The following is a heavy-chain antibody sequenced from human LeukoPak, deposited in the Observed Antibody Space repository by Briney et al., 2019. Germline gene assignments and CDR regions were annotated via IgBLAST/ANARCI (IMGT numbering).Heavy chain of an antibody. J-gene: IGHJ4*02. V-gene: IGHV4-34*01. CDR3: ARHIAAAAIGGFDY. Sequence: SETLSLTCAVYGGSFSGYYWSWIRQPPGKGLEWIGEINHSGSTNYNPSLKSRVTISVDTSKNQFSLKLSSVTAADTAVYYYARHIAAAAIGGFDYWGQGTLVTVSS. D-gene: IGHD6-13*01. CDR1: GGSFSGYY. CDR2: INHSGST.